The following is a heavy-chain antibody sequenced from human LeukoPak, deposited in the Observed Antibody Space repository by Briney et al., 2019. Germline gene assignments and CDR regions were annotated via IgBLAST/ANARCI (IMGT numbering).Heavy chain of an antibody. CDR1: GFSFSSAYY. V-gene: IGHV4-61*03. D-gene: IGHD5-12*01. Sequence: SETLSLTCTVSGFSFSSAYYWDWIRQPPGKGLEWIANIYYSGSTNYNPSLKSRLTISVDTSKNHFSLKLSSVTAADTAVYYCARMGTAGGYDLVWFDPWGQGTLVTVSS. CDR3: ARMGTAGGYDLVWFDP. CDR2: IYYSGST. J-gene: IGHJ5*02.